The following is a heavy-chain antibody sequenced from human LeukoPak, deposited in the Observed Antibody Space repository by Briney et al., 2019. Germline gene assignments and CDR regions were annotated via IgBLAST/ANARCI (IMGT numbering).Heavy chain of an antibody. D-gene: IGHD3-3*01. Sequence: GGSLRLSGAASGFTFSSYGMHWVRQAPGKGLEWVAVIWYDGSNKYYADSVKGRFTISRDNSKNTLYLQMNSLRAEDTAVYYCAKENYDFSKTGTNNWFDPWGQGTLVTVSS. V-gene: IGHV3-33*06. J-gene: IGHJ5*02. CDR1: GFTFSSYG. CDR2: IWYDGSNK. CDR3: AKENYDFSKTGTNNWFDP.